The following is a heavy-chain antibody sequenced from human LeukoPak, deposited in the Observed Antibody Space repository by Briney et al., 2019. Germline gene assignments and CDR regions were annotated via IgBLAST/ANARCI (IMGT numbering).Heavy chain of an antibody. V-gene: IGHV4-4*02. CDR2: IYYSGST. J-gene: IGHJ4*02. Sequence: SETLSLTCAVSGGSISSGGYWSWVRQPPGKGLEWIGQIYYSGSTNYNPSLESRVIMSLDKSRNQLSLRLNSVTAVDTAVYYCARHGSYSLGFWGQGALVTVSS. CDR1: GGSISSGGY. CDR3: ARHGSYSLGF. D-gene: IGHD4-23*01.